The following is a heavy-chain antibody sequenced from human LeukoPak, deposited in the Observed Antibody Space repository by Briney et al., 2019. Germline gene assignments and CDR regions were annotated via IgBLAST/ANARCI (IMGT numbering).Heavy chain of an antibody. Sequence: GGSLRLSCAASGFTFSTYAMHWVRQAPGKGLEYVSAISSNGGSTNYANSVKGRFTISRDNSNNTLYLQMGSLRAEDMAVYYCARTPTGRYSDYWAREPWSPSPQ. CDR1: GFTFSTYA. D-gene: IGHD2-21*01. V-gene: IGHV3-64*01. CDR2: ISSNGGST. CDR3: ARTPTGRYSDY. J-gene: IGHJ4*02.